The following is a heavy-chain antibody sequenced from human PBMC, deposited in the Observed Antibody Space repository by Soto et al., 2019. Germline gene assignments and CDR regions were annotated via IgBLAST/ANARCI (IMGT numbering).Heavy chain of an antibody. J-gene: IGHJ4*02. CDR3: ARASGSYSYFDY. CDR2: ISYDGSNK. CDR1: GFTFSSYA. D-gene: IGHD1-26*01. Sequence: GGSLRLSCAASGFTFSSYAMHWVRQAPGKGLEWVAVISYDGSNKYYADSVKGRFTISRDNSKNTLYLQMNSLRAEDTAVYYCARASGSYSYFDYWGQGTLVTVSS. V-gene: IGHV3-30-3*01.